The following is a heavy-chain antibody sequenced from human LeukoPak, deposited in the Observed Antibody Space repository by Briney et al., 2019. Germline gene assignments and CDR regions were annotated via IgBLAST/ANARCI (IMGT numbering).Heavy chain of an antibody. J-gene: IGHJ6*03. Sequence: PGESLQISCQGSGSIFTSYWIGWVRQLPGKGLEWMGIIYPGDSDTRYSPSFQGQVTISADNSISAAYLQWSSLKASDTAMYYCARQGRGYSPYYYYYMDVWGKGTTVTVSS. CDR1: GSIFTSYW. CDR2: IYPGDSDT. V-gene: IGHV5-51*01. CDR3: ARQGRGYSPYYYYYMDV. D-gene: IGHD5-24*01.